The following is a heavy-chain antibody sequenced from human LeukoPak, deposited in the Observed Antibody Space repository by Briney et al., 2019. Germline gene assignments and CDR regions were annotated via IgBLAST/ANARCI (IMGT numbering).Heavy chain of an antibody. CDR3: ARLPLVRGNYGMDV. D-gene: IGHD3-10*01. V-gene: IGHV4-59*08. J-gene: IGHJ6*02. CDR2: IYYIGST. Sequence: SETLSLTCSVSGGSFSTYYWNWIRQPPGKGLEWIGYIYYIGSTNYNSSLKSRVTISVDTSKNQFSLKLSSVTAADTAVYFCARLPLVRGNYGMDVWGPGNTCTVSS. CDR1: GGSFSTYY.